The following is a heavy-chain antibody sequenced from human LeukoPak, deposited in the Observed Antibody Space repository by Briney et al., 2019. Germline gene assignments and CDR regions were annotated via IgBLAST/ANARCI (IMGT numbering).Heavy chain of an antibody. CDR2: IYYSGST. CDR1: GGSISSSSYY. J-gene: IGHJ4*02. Sequence: SETLSHTCTVSGGSISSSSYYWGWIRQPPGKGLEWIGSIYYSGSTYYNPSLKSRVTISVDTSKNQFSLKLSSVTAADTAVYYCARVRSRGYWGQGTLVTVSS. D-gene: IGHD3-16*01. V-gene: IGHV4-39*07. CDR3: ARVRSRGY.